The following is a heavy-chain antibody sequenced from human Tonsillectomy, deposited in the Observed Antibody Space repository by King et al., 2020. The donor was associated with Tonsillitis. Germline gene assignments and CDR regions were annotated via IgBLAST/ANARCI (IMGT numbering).Heavy chain of an antibody. CDR1: GFTFSSYA. Sequence: GQLVQSGGGLVQPGGSLRLSCAASGFTFSSYAMSWVRQAPGKGLEWVSAISGSGGSTYYADSVKGRFTISRDNSKNTLYLQMNSLRAEDTAVYYCAKVDSADFVSYSYYSSMDVWGKGTTVTVS. V-gene: IGHV3-23*04. J-gene: IGHJ6*03. D-gene: IGHD2-2*03. CDR3: AKVDSADFVSYSYYSSMDV. CDR2: ISGSGGST.